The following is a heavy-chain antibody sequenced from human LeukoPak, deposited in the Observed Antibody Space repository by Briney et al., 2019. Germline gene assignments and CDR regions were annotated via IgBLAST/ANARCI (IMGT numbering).Heavy chain of an antibody. CDR3: ASLYYDFWSGSRGSDY. Sequence: GASVKVSCKASGYTFTGYYMHWVRQAPGQGLEWMGWINPNSGGTNYAQKFQGRVTMTRDTSISTAYMELSRLRSDDTAVYYCASLYYDFWSGSRGSDYWGQGTLVTVSS. CDR1: GYTFTGYY. CDR2: INPNSGGT. J-gene: IGHJ4*02. V-gene: IGHV1-2*02. D-gene: IGHD3-3*01.